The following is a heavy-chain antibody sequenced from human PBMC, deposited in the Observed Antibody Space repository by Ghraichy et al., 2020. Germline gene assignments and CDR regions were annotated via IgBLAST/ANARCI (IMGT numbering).Heavy chain of an antibody. CDR3: ARGGGFIVVLPAAIFGLLYYYYGMDV. CDR2: INHSGST. CDR1: GGSLSGYY. Sequence: SETLSLTCAVYGGSLSGYYWTWIRQPPGKGLEWIGEINHSGSTNYNPSLKSRVTISLDTSRNQFSLNLSSVTAADTTVYYCARGGGFIVVLPAAIFGLLYYYYGMDVWGQGTTVTVSS. J-gene: IGHJ6*02. D-gene: IGHD2-2*02. V-gene: IGHV4-34*01.